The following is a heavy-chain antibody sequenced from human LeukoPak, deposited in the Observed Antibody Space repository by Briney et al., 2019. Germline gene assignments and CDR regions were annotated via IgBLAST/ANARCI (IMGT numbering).Heavy chain of an antibody. D-gene: IGHD6-19*01. CDR2: IYYSGST. CDR1: GGSISSSSYY. J-gene: IGHJ4*02. CDR3: ARLLVSSGWYPEYYLDY. V-gene: IGHV4-39*01. Sequence: PSETLSLTCTVSGGSISSSSYYWGWIRQPPGKGLEWIGSIYYSGSTYYNPSLKSRVTISVDTSKNQFSLKLSSVTAADTAVYYCARLLVSSGWYPEYYLDYWGQGTLVTVSS.